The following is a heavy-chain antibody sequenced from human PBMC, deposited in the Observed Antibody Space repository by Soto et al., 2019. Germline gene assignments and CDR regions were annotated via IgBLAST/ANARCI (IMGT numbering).Heavy chain of an antibody. J-gene: IGHJ6*02. Sequence: QVQLVQSGAEMKKPGASVKVSCKVSGYTLTELSMHWVRQAPGKGLEWMGGFDPEDGETIYAQKFQGRVTMTEDTPTDTAYMELSSLRSEDTAVYYCATPKAVVYYYGMDVWGQGTTVTVSS. CDR2: FDPEDGET. CDR1: GYTLTELS. D-gene: IGHD2-15*01. V-gene: IGHV1-24*01. CDR3: ATPKAVVYYYGMDV.